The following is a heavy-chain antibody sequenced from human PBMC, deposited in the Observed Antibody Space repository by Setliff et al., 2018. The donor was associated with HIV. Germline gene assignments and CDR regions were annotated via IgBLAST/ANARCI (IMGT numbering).Heavy chain of an antibody. D-gene: IGHD3-9*01. Sequence: ASETLSLTCSVSGDSIISDTYYWGWIRQPPGKGPEWIASIFYTGSTFYTSSLKSRVRISMDKPKNQFSLELTPVTTEDTAVFYCARQTRNRYDVLTGYSVLWGQGILVTVSS. J-gene: IGHJ4*02. V-gene: IGHV4-39*01. CDR2: IFYTGST. CDR1: GDSIISDTYY. CDR3: ARQTRNRYDVLTGYSVL.